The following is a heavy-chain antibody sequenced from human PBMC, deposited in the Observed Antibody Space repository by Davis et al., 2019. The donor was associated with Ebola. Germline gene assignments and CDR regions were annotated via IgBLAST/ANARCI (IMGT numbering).Heavy chain of an antibody. CDR2: ISSSGNYI. V-gene: IGHV3-21*06. J-gene: IGHJ6*04. CDR3: AREDGDRSGYFRGPERFYSYYGMDV. D-gene: IGHD3-22*01. Sequence: PGGSLRLSCAASGFSFSSYTMNWVRQAPGKGLEWVSSISSSGNYIYQTDSLKGRFTISRDNGMGSLFLQMNNLRVEDTAVYYCAREDGDRSGYFRGPERFYSYYGMDVWGKGTTVTVSS. CDR1: GFSFSSYT.